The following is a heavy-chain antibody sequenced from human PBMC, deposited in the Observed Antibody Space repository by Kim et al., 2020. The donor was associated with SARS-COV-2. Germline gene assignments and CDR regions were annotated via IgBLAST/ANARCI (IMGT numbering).Heavy chain of an antibody. D-gene: IGHD5-12*01. CDR3: ARGVDIVATFDY. CDR2: VIPIFGTA. Sequence: SVKVSCKASGGTFSSYAISWVRQAPGQGLELMGGVIPIFGTANYAQKFQGRVTITADESTSTAYMELSSLRSEDTAVYYCARGVDIVATFDYWGQGTLVTVSS. V-gene: IGHV1-69*13. J-gene: IGHJ4*02. CDR1: GGTFSSYA.